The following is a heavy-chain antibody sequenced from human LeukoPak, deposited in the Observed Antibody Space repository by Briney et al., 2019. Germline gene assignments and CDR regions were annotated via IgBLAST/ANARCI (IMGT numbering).Heavy chain of an antibody. J-gene: IGHJ4*02. CDR2: ISAYNGNT. D-gene: IGHD6-13*01. V-gene: IGHV1-18*01. Sequence: ASVKVSCKASGGTFTSYGISWVRQAPGQGLEWMGWISAYNGNTNYAQKLRGRVTMTTDTSTSAAYMELRSLRSDDTAVYYCARDLLYSSSWYPGGYWGQGTLVTVSS. CDR1: GGTFTSYG. CDR3: ARDLLYSSSWYPGGY.